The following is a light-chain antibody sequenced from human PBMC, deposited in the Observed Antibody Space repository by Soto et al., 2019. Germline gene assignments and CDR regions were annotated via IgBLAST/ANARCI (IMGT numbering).Light chain of an antibody. CDR1: QSISSY. CDR3: KQSYSSPFT. CDR2: AAY. V-gene: IGKV1-39*01. J-gene: IGKJ3*01. Sequence: DIQMTQSPSSLSASVGDRVTITCRASQSISSYLNWYQQKPGKAPKLLIYAAYSLQGGVQSRFSGSGSGTDFTLTIKSLQLEDFAIYYCKQSYSSPFTFGPGTKVDNK.